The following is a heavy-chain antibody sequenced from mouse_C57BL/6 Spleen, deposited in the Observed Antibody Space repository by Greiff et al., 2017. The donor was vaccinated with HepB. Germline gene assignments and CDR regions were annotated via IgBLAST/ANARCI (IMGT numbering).Heavy chain of an antibody. J-gene: IGHJ4*01. CDR2: IRSKSSNDAT. Sequence: EVQLVESGGGLVQPKGSLKLSCAASGFTFNTYAMHWVRQAPGKGLEWVARIRSKSSNDATYYADSVKDRFTISRDDSQSMLYRQMNNLKTEDTAMYYCVREEWLRHAMDYWGQGTSVTVSS. D-gene: IGHD2-2*01. CDR3: VREEWLRHAMDY. CDR1: GFTFNTYA. V-gene: IGHV10-3*01.